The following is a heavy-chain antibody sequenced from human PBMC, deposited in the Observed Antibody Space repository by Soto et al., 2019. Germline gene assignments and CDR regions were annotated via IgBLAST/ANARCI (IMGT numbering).Heavy chain of an antibody. CDR1: GGSISSYY. Sequence: SETLSLTCTVSGGSISSYYWSWIRQPPGKGLEWIGNIYYSGSTNYNPSLKSRVTISVDTSKNQFSLKLSSVTAADTAVYYCASSYSSSSSFYYYGMDVSGQGTTVTVSS. V-gene: IGHV4-59*08. CDR3: ASSYSSSSSFYYYGMDV. CDR2: IYYSGST. D-gene: IGHD6-6*01. J-gene: IGHJ6*02.